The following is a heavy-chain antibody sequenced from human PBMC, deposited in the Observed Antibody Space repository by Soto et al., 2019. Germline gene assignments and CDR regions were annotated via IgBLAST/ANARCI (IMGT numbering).Heavy chain of an antibody. J-gene: IGHJ4*02. D-gene: IGHD1-26*01. V-gene: IGHV3-30*03. Sequence: QIQLVASGGDVVQPGKSLRLSCAASGFNFGFFGMHWVRQAPGKGLEWVAFISGDGINTQYADSVRGRFTLSRDYSRKTMYLQMDSLRDEDTALYYCARGNLSFDFDSWGLGTLVTVSS. CDR3: ARGNLSFDFDS. CDR1: GFNFGFFG. CDR2: ISGDGINT.